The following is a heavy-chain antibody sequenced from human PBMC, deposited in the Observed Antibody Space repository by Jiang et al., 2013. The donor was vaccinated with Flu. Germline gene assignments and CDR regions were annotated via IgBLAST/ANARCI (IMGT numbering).Heavy chain of an antibody. CDR3: AREDLAVAGRGFDY. J-gene: IGHJ4*02. CDR2: INHSGST. D-gene: IGHD6-19*01. CDR1: GGSFSGYY. V-gene: IGHV4-34*01. Sequence: LLKPSETLSLTCAVYGGSFSGYYWSWIRQPPGKGLEWIGEINHSGSTNYNPSLKSRVTISVDTSKNQFSLKLSSVTAADTAVYYCAREDLAVAGRGFDYWGQGTLVTVSS.